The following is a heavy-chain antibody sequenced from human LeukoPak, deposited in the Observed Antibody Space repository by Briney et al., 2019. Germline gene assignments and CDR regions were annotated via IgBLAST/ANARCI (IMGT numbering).Heavy chain of an antibody. CDR2: IYYSGST. CDR3: ARDRPGSGSLRGSGRLFDP. CDR1: GGSISSYY. Sequence: SETLSLTCTVSGGSISSYYWSWIRQPPGKGLEWIGYIYYSGSTNYNPSLKSRVTISVDTSKNQFSLKLSSATAADTAVYYCARDRPGSGSLRGSGRLFDPWGQGTLVTVSS. D-gene: IGHD3-10*01. V-gene: IGHV4-59*01. J-gene: IGHJ5*02.